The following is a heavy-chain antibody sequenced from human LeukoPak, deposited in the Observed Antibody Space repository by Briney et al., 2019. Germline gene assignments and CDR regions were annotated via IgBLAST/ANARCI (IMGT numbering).Heavy chain of an antibody. CDR2: IYYSMST. CDR3: ARHRIIRDIVTGDYFDY. V-gene: IGHV4-39*01. D-gene: IGHD3-9*01. CDR1: GDSISSGTYY. J-gene: IGHJ4*02. Sequence: PSETLSLTCTVSGDSISSGTYYWSWIRQPPGKGLEWIGTIYYSMSTYYNSSLRSRVTISVDTSKNQFSLKLRSVTAADTAVYYCARHRIIRDIVTGDYFDYWGQGTLVTVSS.